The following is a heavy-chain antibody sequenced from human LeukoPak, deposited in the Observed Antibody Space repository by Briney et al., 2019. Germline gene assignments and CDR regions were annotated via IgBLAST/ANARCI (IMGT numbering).Heavy chain of an antibody. CDR2: IIPILGIA. Sequence: SVKVSCKASGGTFSSYAISWVRQAPGQGLEWMGRIIPILGIANYAQKFQGRVTITADKSTSPAYMELSSLRSEDTAVYYCARGRGIAGSFYYYYYGMDVWGQGTTVTVSS. D-gene: IGHD6-13*01. CDR3: ARGRGIAGSFYYYYYGMDV. J-gene: IGHJ6*02. V-gene: IGHV1-69*04. CDR1: GGTFSSYA.